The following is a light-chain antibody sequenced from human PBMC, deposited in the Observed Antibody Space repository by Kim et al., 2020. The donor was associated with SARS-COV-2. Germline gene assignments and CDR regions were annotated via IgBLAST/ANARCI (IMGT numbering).Light chain of an antibody. CDR2: AAS. CDR1: QGIVNS. Sequence: DIQLTQSPSLLSASVGDRVTISCRASQGIVNSLAWYQQKPGKAPDLLIYAASTLQCGVPSRFSGSGSGTEFTLTISSLQPEDFATYVCQQHNSYPLTFGGGTKVDIK. V-gene: IGKV1-9*01. J-gene: IGKJ4*01. CDR3: QQHNSYPLT.